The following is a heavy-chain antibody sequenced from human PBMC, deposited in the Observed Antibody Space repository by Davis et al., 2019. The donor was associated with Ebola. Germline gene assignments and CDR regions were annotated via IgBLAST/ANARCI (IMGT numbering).Heavy chain of an antibody. CDR2: IRSKANSFAT. D-gene: IGHD6-19*01. CDR1: GFTFSGSA. Sequence: GESLKISCAASGFTFSGSAMHWVRQASGKGLEWVGRIRSKANSFATACAASVKGRFTISRDDSKNTAYLQMNSLKTEDTAVYYCAAVRYYYYYGMDVWGQGTTVTVSS. J-gene: IGHJ6*02. V-gene: IGHV3-73*01. CDR3: AAVRYYYYYGMDV.